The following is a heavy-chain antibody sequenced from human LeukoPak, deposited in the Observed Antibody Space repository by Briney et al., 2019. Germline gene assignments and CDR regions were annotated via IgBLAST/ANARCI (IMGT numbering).Heavy chain of an antibody. CDR2: IYYSGST. Sequence: KPSETLSLTCSVSGGSISSSSYYWDWIRQPPGKGLEWIGSIYYSGSTYYNPSLKSRVTISVDTSKNQFSLKLSSVTAADTAVYYCAIDSGSYSHAAFDIWGQGTMVTVSS. D-gene: IGHD1-26*01. CDR1: GGSISSSSYY. J-gene: IGHJ3*02. V-gene: IGHV4-39*01. CDR3: AIDSGSYSHAAFDI.